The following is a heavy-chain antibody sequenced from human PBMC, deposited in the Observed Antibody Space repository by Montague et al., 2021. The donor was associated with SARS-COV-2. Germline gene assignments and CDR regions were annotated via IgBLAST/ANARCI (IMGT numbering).Heavy chain of an antibody. CDR2: ISHTEST. CDR1: SGSISNYY. CDR3: ARSVQFAYGLDV. J-gene: IGHJ6*02. Sequence: SETLSLTCTVSSGSISNYYWSWIRQPPGKGLEWIGFISHTESTNYNPSLESRVSISIDTSKGQVSLRGRSVTAPDRAAYYCARSVQFAYGLDVWGQGTTVTIPS. D-gene: IGHD3-16*01. V-gene: IGHV4-59*08.